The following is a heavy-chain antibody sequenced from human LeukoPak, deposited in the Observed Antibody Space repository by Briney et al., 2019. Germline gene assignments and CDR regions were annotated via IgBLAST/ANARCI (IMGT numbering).Heavy chain of an antibody. J-gene: IGHJ4*02. V-gene: IGHV3-23*01. CDR2: ISGGDTST. CDR1: GFTFSSYW. Sequence: GGSLRLSCAASGFTFSSYWMNWVRQAPGKGLEWVSTISGGDTSTFYADSVKGRFTISRDNSKNTLYLQMNNLRAEDTAVYYCAKNLNGGNTHSDYWGQGTLVTVSS. CDR3: AKNLNGGNTHSDY. D-gene: IGHD4-23*01.